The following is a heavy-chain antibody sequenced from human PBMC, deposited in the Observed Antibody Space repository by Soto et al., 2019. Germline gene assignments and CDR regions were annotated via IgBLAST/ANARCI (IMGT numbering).Heavy chain of an antibody. Sequence: LSLTCTVSSGSINDYYLTWIRQPAGKGLECIGRIFSSGSTNYNPSLRRRATMSVDTSRTRFSLSLTSVTAADTAVYYCARLKGDGFDIWGQGTQVTVSS. J-gene: IGHJ3*02. CDR2: IFSSGST. V-gene: IGHV4-4*07. CDR1: SGSINDYY. CDR3: ARLKGDGFDI.